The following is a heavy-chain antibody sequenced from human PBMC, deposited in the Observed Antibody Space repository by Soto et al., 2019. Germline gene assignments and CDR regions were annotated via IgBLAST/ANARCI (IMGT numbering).Heavy chain of an antibody. CDR1: GDSITSYN. V-gene: IGHV4-59*01. CDR2: VYSSGST. J-gene: IGHJ5*02. Sequence: QVQLQESGPGLVKPSETLSLTCTVSGDSITSYNWNWLRQPPGKALEWIGYVYSSGSTNYNPSLKSRVTIPVATSRNQFSLKVNSVTAADTAVYYCARRAVVAVTGSLDNWLDPWGQGILVTVSS. CDR3: ARRAVVAVTGSLDNWLDP. D-gene: IGHD2-21*01.